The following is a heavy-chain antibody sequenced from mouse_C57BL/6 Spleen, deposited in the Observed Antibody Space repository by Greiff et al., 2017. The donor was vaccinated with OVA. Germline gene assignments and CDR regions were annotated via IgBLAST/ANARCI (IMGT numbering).Heavy chain of an antibody. CDR2: ISDGGSYT. CDR3: ARAHYYDSSTHWYFDD. D-gene: IGHD1-1*01. V-gene: IGHV5-4*03. J-gene: IGHJ1*03. CDR1: GFTFSSYA. Sequence: EVKLVESGGGLVKPGGSLKLSCAASGFTFSSYAMSWVRQTPEKRLEWVATISDGGSYTYYPDNVKGRFTIPSDNAKNNLYLQKSHLKSEDTAMYYCARAHYYDSSTHWYFDDWGTGTTVTVSS.